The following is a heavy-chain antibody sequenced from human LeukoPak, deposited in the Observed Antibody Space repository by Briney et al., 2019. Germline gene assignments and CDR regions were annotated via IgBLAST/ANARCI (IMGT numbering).Heavy chain of an antibody. V-gene: IGHV3-21*01. CDR1: GFTFSSYS. D-gene: IGHD6-6*01. J-gene: IGHJ4*02. CDR3: ARDIGTPSSSGY. Sequence: GGSLRLSCAASGFTFSSYSMNWVRQPPGKGLEWVSSISCSSSYIYYAAPVKGGFTISRDNAKNSLYLQMNSLRAEDTAVYYCARDIGTPSSSGYWGQGTLVTVSS. CDR2: ISCSSSYI.